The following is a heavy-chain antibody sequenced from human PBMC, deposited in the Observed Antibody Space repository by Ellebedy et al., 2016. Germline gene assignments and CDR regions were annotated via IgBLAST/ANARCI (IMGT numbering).Heavy chain of an antibody. CDR2: ITGSSGTR. CDR1: GFIFSHYS. CDR3: ARGQDYAFDH. Sequence: GGSLRLSXAASGFIFSHYSMNWVRQAPGKGLEWISHITGSSGTRIYVDSVKGRYIISRDNAKNSLFLQMNSLRDKDTAVYYCARGQDYAFDHWGQGALVTVSS. V-gene: IGHV3-48*02. D-gene: IGHD3-16*01. J-gene: IGHJ4*02.